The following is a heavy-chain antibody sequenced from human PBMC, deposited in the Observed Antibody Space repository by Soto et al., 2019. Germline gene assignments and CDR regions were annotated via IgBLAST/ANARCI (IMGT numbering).Heavy chain of an antibody. D-gene: IGHD3-16*01. Sequence: SETLSLTCAVYGGSFSGYYWSWIRQPPGKGLEWIGEINHSGSTNYNPSLKSRVTISVDTSKNQFSLRLTSVTAADTAVYYCAREATAYHPHTFNYWGHGTLVTVSS. V-gene: IGHV4-34*01. CDR1: GGSFSGYY. J-gene: IGHJ4*01. CDR3: AREATAYHPHTFNY. CDR2: INHSGST.